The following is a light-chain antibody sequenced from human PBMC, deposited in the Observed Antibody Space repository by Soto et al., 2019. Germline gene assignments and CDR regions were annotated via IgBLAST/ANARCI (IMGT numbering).Light chain of an antibody. CDR2: SAS. J-gene: IGKJ5*01. CDR3: QQFNSYTIT. V-gene: IGKV1-12*01. Sequence: DIQMTQSPSSVSASVGDRVTITCGASQGINKWLAWYQQKPGTAPKLLIYSASSLQSGVPSRFRGSGSGTELTITISSMQNEDFETYYCQQFNSYTITFGQGTRLEIK. CDR1: QGINKW.